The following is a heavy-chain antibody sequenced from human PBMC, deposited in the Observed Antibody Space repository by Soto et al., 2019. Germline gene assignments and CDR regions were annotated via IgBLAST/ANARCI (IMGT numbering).Heavy chain of an antibody. CDR3: ARTYGSGYRAFYY. CDR1: GDTVNFYS. V-gene: IGHV1-69*02. CDR2: VNPIVSMS. Sequence: QVQVVQSGAEGKMPGSWVKVSCKASGDTVNFYSIKWVRQSPGPWLEWMGRVNPIVSMSNYSQQLHGRVTMTAYKSTSSAYMELSSMRSEDTAIYYGARTYGSGYRAFYYWGRGSLVTFSS. J-gene: IGHJ4*02. D-gene: IGHD3-10*01.